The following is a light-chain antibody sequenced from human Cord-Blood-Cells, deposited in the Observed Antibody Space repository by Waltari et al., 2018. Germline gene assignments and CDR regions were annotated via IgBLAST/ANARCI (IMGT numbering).Light chain of an antibody. V-gene: IGLV3-19*01. CDR1: SLRSYY. Sequence: SSELTQDPAVSVALGQTVRITCQGDSLRSYYASWYQQKPGQAPLLVIYGKNNRPSGSPDRFSGSRSGNTASLTITGAQAEDEADYYCNSRDSSGNRVFGGGTKLTVL. CDR2: GKN. J-gene: IGLJ3*02. CDR3: NSRDSSGNRV.